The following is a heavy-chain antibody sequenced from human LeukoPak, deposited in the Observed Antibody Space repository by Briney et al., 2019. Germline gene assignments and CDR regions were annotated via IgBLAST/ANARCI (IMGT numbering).Heavy chain of an antibody. J-gene: IGHJ3*02. CDR1: GFTFSSYA. D-gene: IGHD2/OR15-2a*01. CDR3: ARGGFYVGRAFGI. Sequence: GGSLRLSCAASGFTFSSYAMHWVRQAPGKGLEWVAVISYDGSNKYYADSVKGRFTISRDNSKNTLYLQMNSLRAEDTAVYYCARGGFYVGRAFGIWGQGTMVTVSS. V-gene: IGHV3-30-3*01. CDR2: ISYDGSNK.